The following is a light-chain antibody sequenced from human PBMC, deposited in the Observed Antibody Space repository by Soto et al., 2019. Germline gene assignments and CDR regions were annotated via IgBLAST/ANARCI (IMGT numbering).Light chain of an antibody. CDR2: DAP. CDR1: QSVSTY. J-gene: IGKJ4*01. CDR3: HQRSDWPST. V-gene: IGKV3-11*01. Sequence: DIVLTQSPATLSLSPGDRATLSCRASQSVSTYLAWSQQKPGQAPRLLIYDAPTRAAGIPARFRGSGSWTDFSLTITSLYPEDFAVYYCHQRSDWPSTFGGGTKVEIK.